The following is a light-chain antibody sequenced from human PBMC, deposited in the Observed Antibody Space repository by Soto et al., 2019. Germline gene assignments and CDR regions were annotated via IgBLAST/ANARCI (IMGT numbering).Light chain of an antibody. CDR3: QSYDSSLNVV. J-gene: IGLJ2*01. CDR2: GNS. Sequence: QSVLTQPPSVSGAPGQRVTISCTGSSSNIGAGYDVHWYQQLPGTAPKLLIYGNSNRPSGVPDQFSGSKSGTSASLAITGLQAEDEADYYCQSYDSSLNVVFGGGTQLTVL. V-gene: IGLV1-40*01. CDR1: SSNIGAGYD.